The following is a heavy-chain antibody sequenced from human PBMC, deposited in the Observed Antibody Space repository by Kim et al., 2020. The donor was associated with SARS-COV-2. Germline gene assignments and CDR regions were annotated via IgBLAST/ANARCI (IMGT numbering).Heavy chain of an antibody. Sequence: SGPTLVNPTQTLTLTCTFSGFSLSTSGVGVGWIRQSPGKALEWLALIYWDDDKRYSPSLKSRLTITKDTSKNQVVLTMTNMDPVDTATYYCAHRRRYCGGDCPATFDYWGQGTLVTVSS. CDR2: IYWDDDK. V-gene: IGHV2-5*02. D-gene: IGHD2-21*02. J-gene: IGHJ4*02. CDR3: AHRRRYCGGDCPATFDY. CDR1: GFSLSTSGVG.